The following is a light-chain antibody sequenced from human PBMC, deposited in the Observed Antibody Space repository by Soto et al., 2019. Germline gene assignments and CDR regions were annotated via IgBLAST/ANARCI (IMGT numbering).Light chain of an antibody. CDR1: SSDVGGYNY. CDR2: EVY. Sequence: QSVPTQPPSASGSPGQSVTFSCTGTSSDVGGYNYVSWYQQYPGKAPKLMIYEVYKRHSGVPDRFSGSKSGNTASLTVSGLQPEDEADYYCSAYAGGSPGVFGGGTKVTVL. CDR3: SAYAGGSPGV. V-gene: IGLV2-8*01. J-gene: IGLJ2*01.